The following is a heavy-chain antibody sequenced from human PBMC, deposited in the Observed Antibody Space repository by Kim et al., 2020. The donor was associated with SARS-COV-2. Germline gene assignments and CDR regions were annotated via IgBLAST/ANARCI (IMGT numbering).Heavy chain of an antibody. J-gene: IGHJ1*01. CDR3: AKMGQLEYFQH. D-gene: IGHD6-6*01. V-gene: IGHV3-30*18. Sequence: GGSLRLSCAASGFTFSSYGMHWVRQAPGKGLEWVAVISYDGSNKYYADSVKGRFTISRDNSKNTLYLQMNSLRAEDTAVYYCAKMGQLEYFQHWGQGTLVTVSS. CDR2: ISYDGSNK. CDR1: GFTFSSYG.